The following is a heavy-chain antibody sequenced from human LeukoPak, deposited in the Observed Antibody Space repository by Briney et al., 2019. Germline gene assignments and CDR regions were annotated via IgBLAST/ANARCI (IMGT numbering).Heavy chain of an antibody. J-gene: IGHJ4*02. CDR2: IYYSGST. Sequence: PSETLSLTCTVSRGSISPYYWSWIRQPPGKGLEWIGYIYYSGSTNYNPSLKSRVTISVDTSKNQFSLKLSSVTAADTAVYYCARGRGYDSDYWGQGTLVTVSS. D-gene: IGHD5-12*01. CDR1: RGSISPYY. V-gene: IGHV4-59*01. CDR3: ARGRGYDSDY.